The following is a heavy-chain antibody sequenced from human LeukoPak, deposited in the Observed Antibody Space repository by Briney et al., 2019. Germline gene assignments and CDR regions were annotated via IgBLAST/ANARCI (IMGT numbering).Heavy chain of an antibody. CDR2: IKQGGSEE. CDR3: ARTTVADY. D-gene: IGHD4-17*01. V-gene: IGHV3-7*01. Sequence: PGGSLRLSCAASGFAFSNYWMTWVRQAPGKGLEWVATIKQGGSEEYYVDSVKGRFTISRDNAKNSLYVQMNSLRAEDTAVYYCARTTVADYWGQGTLVTVSS. J-gene: IGHJ4*02. CDR1: GFAFSNYW.